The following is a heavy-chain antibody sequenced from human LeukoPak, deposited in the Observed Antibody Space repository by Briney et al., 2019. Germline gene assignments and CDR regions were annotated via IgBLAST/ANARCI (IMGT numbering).Heavy chain of an antibody. V-gene: IGHV4-30-2*06. CDR3: ARGAYGDYVYGDYFDY. J-gene: IGHJ4*02. CDR1: GGSISSGGFS. D-gene: IGHD2-21*02. Sequence: PSETLSLNCAVSGGSISSGGFSWNWIRQSPGKGLEWIGYIYHSGSTFYNPSLKSRVTISVDRSKNQFSLKLTSVTAADTAVYYCARGAYGDYVYGDYFDYWGQGTLVTVSS. CDR2: IYHSGST.